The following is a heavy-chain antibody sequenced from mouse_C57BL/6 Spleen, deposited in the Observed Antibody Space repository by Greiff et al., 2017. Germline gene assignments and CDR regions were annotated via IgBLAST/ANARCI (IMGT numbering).Heavy chain of an antibody. CDR1: GFTFSSYA. Sequence: EVNVVESGEGLVKPGGSLKLSCAASGFTFSSYAMSWVRQTPETRLEWVAYISSGGDYIYYADTVKGRFTISRDNARNTLYLQMSSLKSEDTAMYYCTRDLGRDRYFDVWGTGTTVTVSS. CDR2: ISSGGDYI. V-gene: IGHV5-9-1*02. J-gene: IGHJ1*03. CDR3: TRDLGRDRYFDV. D-gene: IGHD6-1*01.